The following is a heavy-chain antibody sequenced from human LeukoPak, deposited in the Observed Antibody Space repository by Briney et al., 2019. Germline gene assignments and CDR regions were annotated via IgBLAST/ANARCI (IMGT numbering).Heavy chain of an antibody. CDR2: IYTSGST. D-gene: IGHD1-26*01. V-gene: IGHV4-4*09. CDR1: GGSFSGYY. Sequence: PSETLSLTCAVYGGSFSGYYWSWIRQPPGKRLEWIGYIYTSGSTNCNPSLKSRVIISVDQSKNQFSLKLSSVTAADTAIYYCARVGAPTGDLGFDYWGHGMLVTVSS. CDR3: ARVGAPTGDLGFDY. J-gene: IGHJ4*01.